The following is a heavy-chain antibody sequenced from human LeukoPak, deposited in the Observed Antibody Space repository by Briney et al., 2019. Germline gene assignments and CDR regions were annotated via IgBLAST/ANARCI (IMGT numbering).Heavy chain of an antibody. CDR3: AKGDPYSNSWGGKYDH. CDR2: ISGSGDRT. J-gene: IGHJ4*02. V-gene: IGHV3-23*01. D-gene: IGHD6-13*01. Sequence: GGSLRLSCAASGFTFSSYAMNWVRQAPGKGLEWVSSISGSGDRTYYADSVNGRFTISRDNSKSTLYLQMNSLRAEDTALYYCAKGDPYSNSWGGKYDHWGQGTLVTVSS. CDR1: GFTFSSYA.